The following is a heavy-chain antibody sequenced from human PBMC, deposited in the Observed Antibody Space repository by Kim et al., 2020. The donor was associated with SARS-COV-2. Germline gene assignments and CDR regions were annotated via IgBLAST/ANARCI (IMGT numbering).Heavy chain of an antibody. Sequence: GGSLRLSCTASGFTFGDYAMSWVRQAPGKGLEWVGFIRSKAYGGTTEYAATVKGRFTISRDDSKSIAYLQMNSLKTEDTALYYCTRDMFSSGYVYLLYWGQGTLVTVSS. D-gene: IGHD6-13*01. CDR2: IRSKAYGGTT. CDR3: TRDMFSSGYVYLLY. V-gene: IGHV3-49*04. J-gene: IGHJ4*02. CDR1: GFTFGDYA.